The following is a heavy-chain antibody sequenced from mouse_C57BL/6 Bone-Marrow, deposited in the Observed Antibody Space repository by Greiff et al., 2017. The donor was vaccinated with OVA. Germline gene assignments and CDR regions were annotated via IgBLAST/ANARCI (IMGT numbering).Heavy chain of an antibody. D-gene: IGHD2-4*01. CDR2: INPNYGTT. Sequence: VQLQQSGPELVKPGASVKISCKASGYSFTDYNMNWVKQSNGKSLEWIGVINPNYGTTSYNQKFKGKATLTVDQSSSTAYMQLNSLTSEDSAVYYCARFRNLYDYGWTRYAMDYWGQGTSVTVSS. J-gene: IGHJ4*01. CDR3: ARFRNLYDYGWTRYAMDY. V-gene: IGHV1-39*01. CDR1: GYSFTDYN.